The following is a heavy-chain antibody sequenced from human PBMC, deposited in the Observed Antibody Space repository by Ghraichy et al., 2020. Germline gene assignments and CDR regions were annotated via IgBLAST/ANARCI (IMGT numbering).Heavy chain of an antibody. D-gene: IGHD1-26*01. J-gene: IGHJ4*02. CDR1: GFTFSSYA. V-gene: IGHV3-64D*06. CDR2: ISSNGGST. Sequence: GGSLRLSCSASGFTFSSYAMHWVRQAPGKGLEYVSAISSNGGSTYYADSVKGRFTISRDNSKNTLYLQMSSLRAEDTAVYYCVKDRGLRGQGWELTTDYWGQGTLVTVSS. CDR3: VKDRGLRGQGWELTTDY.